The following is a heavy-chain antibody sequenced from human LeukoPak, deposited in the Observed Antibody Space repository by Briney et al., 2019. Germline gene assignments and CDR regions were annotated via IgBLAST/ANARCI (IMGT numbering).Heavy chain of an antibody. CDR3: AREGAAPVAGTAGNWFDP. Sequence: VASVKVSCKASGYAFTRHYIHWVRQAPGQGLEWMGWINPNSGGTHYAQKLQGRVTMTRDTSSSTAYMELTSLRSDDTAVYYCAREGAAPVAGTAGNWFDPWGQGTLVTVSS. CDR2: INPNSGGT. V-gene: IGHV1-2*02. CDR1: GYAFTRHY. J-gene: IGHJ5*02. D-gene: IGHD6-19*01.